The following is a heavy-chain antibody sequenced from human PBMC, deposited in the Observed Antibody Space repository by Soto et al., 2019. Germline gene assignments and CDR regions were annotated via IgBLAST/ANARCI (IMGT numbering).Heavy chain of an antibody. Sequence: QVQLVQSGAEVKKPGASVKVSCKASGYTFTGYYMHWVRQAPGQGLEWMGWINPNSGGTNYAQKFQGWVTMTRDTSISTAHMELSRLRSDDTAVYYCARDRERHDSSSWYFAFDIWGQGTMVTVSS. V-gene: IGHV1-2*04. D-gene: IGHD6-13*01. J-gene: IGHJ3*02. CDR2: INPNSGGT. CDR3: ARDRERHDSSSWYFAFDI. CDR1: GYTFTGYY.